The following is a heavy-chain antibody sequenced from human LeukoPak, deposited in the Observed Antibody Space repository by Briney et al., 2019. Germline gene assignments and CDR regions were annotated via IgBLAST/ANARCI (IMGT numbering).Heavy chain of an antibody. CDR3: ARDGVRYCSGGSCYSKAFDI. CDR1: GFTFDDYG. CDR2: ISWNGGST. Sequence: GGSLRLSCAASGFTFDDYGMSWVRQAPGRGLEWVSGISWNGGSTVYADSVKGRLTISRDNAKNSLYLQMNSLRAEDTALYYCARDGVRYCSGGSCYSKAFDIWGQGTMVTVSS. V-gene: IGHV3-20*04. J-gene: IGHJ3*02. D-gene: IGHD2-15*01.